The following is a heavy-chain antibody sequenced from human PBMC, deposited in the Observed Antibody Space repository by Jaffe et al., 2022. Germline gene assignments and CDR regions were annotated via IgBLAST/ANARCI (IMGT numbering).Heavy chain of an antibody. CDR3: ARYTARYDILTGNVRGDAFDI. J-gene: IGHJ3*02. V-gene: IGHV3-74*01. CDR1: GFTFSSYW. CDR2: INSDGSST. Sequence: EVQLVESGGGLVQPGGSLRLSCAASGFTFSSYWMHWVRQAPGKGLVWVSRINSDGSSTSYADSVKGRFTISRDNAKNTLYLQMNSLRAEDTAVYYCARYTARYDILTGNVRGDAFDIWGQGTMVTVSS. D-gene: IGHD3-9*01.